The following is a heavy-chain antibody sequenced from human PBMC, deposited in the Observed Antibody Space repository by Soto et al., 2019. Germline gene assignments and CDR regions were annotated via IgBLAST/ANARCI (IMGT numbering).Heavy chain of an antibody. CDR1: GFTFSDYY. J-gene: IGHJ6*03. V-gene: IGHV3-11*01. D-gene: IGHD4-17*01. Sequence: GGSLRLSCAASGFTFSDYYMSWIRQAPGKGLEWVSYISSSGSTIYYADSVKGRFTISRDNAKNSLYLQMNSLRAEDTAVYYCARGSHLNDYGFYYYYMDVWGKGTTVTVSS. CDR3: ARGSHLNDYGFYYYYMDV. CDR2: ISSSGSTI.